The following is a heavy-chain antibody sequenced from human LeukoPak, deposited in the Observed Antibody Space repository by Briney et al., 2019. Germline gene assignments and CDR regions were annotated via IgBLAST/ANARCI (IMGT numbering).Heavy chain of an antibody. D-gene: IGHD6-13*01. CDR1: GLXVSSNY. V-gene: IGHV3-66*01. CDR2: IYSGGST. Sequence: PGGSLRLSCAASGLXVSSNYMSWVRQAPGKGLEWVSVIYSGGSTYYADSVKGRFTISRDNSKNTLYLQMNSLRAEDTVVNYYARWSAAADYWGQGTLVTVSS. J-gene: IGHJ4*02. CDR3: ARWSAAADY.